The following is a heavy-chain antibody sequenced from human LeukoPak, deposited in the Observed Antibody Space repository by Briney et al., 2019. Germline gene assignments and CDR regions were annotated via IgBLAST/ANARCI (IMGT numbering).Heavy chain of an antibody. CDR3: ARNPGGIGDY. V-gene: IGHV3-48*02. Sequence: EGSLRLSCAASGFTFSIYSMNWVRQAPGKGLEWVSFISGSSSSTFYADSVKGRFTVSRDNAKNTLYLQMNSLRDEDTAVYYCARNPGGIGDYWGQGTLVTVSS. CDR1: GFTFSIYS. CDR2: ISGSSSST. J-gene: IGHJ4*02. D-gene: IGHD4-23*01.